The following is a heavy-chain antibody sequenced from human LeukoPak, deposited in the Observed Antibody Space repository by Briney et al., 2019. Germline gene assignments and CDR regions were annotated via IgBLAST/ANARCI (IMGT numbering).Heavy chain of an antibody. CDR2: ISYDGSNK. V-gene: IGHV3-30-3*01. J-gene: IGHJ4*02. Sequence: GGSLRLSCAASGFTFSSYAMHWVRQAPGKGLEWVAVISYDGSNKYYADSVKGRFTISRDNSKNTLYLQMNSLRAGDTAVCYCARGSCGGDCYSLAGFDYWGQGTLVTVSS. D-gene: IGHD2-21*02. CDR1: GFTFSSYA. CDR3: ARGSCGGDCYSLAGFDY.